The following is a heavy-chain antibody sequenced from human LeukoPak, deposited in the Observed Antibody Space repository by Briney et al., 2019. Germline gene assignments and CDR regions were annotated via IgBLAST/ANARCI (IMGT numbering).Heavy chain of an antibody. CDR1: GFTVSSNY. Sequence: GGSLRLSCAASGFTVSSNYMSWVRQAPGKGLEWVSVIYSGGSTYYADSVKGRFTISRDNSKNTLYLQMNSLRAEDTAVYYCARPRAPRYYYESSAYLAPAEHFQHWGQGTLVTVSS. D-gene: IGHD3-22*01. V-gene: IGHV3-66*04. CDR3: ARPRAPRYYYESSAYLAPAEHFQH. CDR2: IYSGGST. J-gene: IGHJ1*01.